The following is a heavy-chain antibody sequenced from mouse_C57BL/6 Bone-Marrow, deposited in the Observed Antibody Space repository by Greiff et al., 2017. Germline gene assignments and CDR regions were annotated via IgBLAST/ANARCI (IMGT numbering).Heavy chain of an antibody. J-gene: IGHJ3*01. CDR3: ARCWYYGSSPAWFAY. CDR1: GYTFTSYW. D-gene: IGHD1-1*01. CDR2: INPSNGGT. V-gene: IGHV1-53*01. Sequence: QVQLQQPGTELVKPGASVKLSCKASGYTFTSYWMHWVKQRPGQGLEWIGNINPSNGGTNYNEKFKSKATLTVDKSSSTAYMQLSRLTSDDSAVYYCARCWYYGSSPAWFAYWGQGTLVTVSA.